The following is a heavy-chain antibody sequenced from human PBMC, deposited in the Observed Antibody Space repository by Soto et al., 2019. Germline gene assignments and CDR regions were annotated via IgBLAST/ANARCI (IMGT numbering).Heavy chain of an antibody. CDR3: ARGVGPYGMDV. CDR1: GFTFSSYW. V-gene: IGHV3-74*01. Sequence: EVQLVESGGGLVQPGGSLRLSCAASGFTFSSYWMHWVRQAPGKGLVWVSRINSDGSSTSYADSVKGRFTISRDNAKNTRYLRMNSLRAEDTAVYYCARGVGPYGMDVWGQGTTVTVSS. CDR2: INSDGSST. J-gene: IGHJ6*02.